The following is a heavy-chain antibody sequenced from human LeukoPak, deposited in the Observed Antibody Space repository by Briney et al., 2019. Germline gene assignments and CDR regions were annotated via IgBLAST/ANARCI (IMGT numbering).Heavy chain of an antibody. V-gene: IGHV3-23*01. D-gene: IGHD2-2*03. Sequence: GGSLRLSCAASGFTFSSYAVSWVRQAPGKGLEWVSAISGSGGSTYYADSVKGRFTISRDNSKNTLYLQMNSLRAEDTAVYYCAKSLTVGYCSSTSCYLGPSFDYWGQGTLVTVSS. CDR1: GFTFSSYA. CDR3: AKSLTVGYCSSTSCYLGPSFDY. J-gene: IGHJ4*02. CDR2: ISGSGGST.